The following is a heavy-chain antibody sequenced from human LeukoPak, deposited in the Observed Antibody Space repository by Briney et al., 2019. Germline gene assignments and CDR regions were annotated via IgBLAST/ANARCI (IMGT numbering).Heavy chain of an antibody. Sequence: SETLSLTCTVSGASVSSNYWNWIRQPPGKGLEWIGYTHHSGSTNYNPSLKSRVTISVDTSKNQFSLKLSSVTAADTAVYYCARAEYYYDSSGHDWFDPWGQGTLVTVSS. CDR2: THHSGST. CDR3: ARAEYYYDSSGHDWFDP. D-gene: IGHD3-22*01. CDR1: GASVSSNY. J-gene: IGHJ5*02. V-gene: IGHV4-59*02.